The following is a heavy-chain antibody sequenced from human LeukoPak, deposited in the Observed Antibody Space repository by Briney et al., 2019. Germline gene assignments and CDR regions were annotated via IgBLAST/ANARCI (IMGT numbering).Heavy chain of an antibody. D-gene: IGHD1-26*01. V-gene: IGHV3-23*01. Sequence: GGSLRLSCAASGFTFSSYGLSWVRQAPGRGLEWVSAIGPSGSNTYYADSVKGRFTISRDNSKNTLFLQMNSLRAEDTAVYYCAKTSGSYTYYYYGMDVWGQGTTVTVSS. CDR1: GFTFSSYG. J-gene: IGHJ6*02. CDR3: AKTSGSYTYYYYGMDV. CDR2: IGPSGSNT.